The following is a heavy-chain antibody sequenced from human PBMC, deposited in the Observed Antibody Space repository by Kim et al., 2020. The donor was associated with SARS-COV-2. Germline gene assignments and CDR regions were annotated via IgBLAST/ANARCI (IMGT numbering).Heavy chain of an antibody. D-gene: IGHD1-26*01. V-gene: IGHV3-43*01. J-gene: IGHJ4*02. CDR3: AKCLGGEFGELLQPPFDY. CDR1: GFTFDDYT. Sequence: GGSLRLSCAASGFTFDDYTMHWVRQAPGKGLEWVSLISWDGGSTYYADSVKGRFTISRDNSKNSLYLQMNSLRTEDTALYYCAKCLGGEFGELLQPPFDYWGQGTLVTVSS. CDR2: ISWDGGST.